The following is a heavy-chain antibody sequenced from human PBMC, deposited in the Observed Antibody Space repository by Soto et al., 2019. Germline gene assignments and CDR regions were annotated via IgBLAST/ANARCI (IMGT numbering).Heavy chain of an antibody. D-gene: IGHD1-1*01. CDR2: TYTGGNS. V-gene: IGHV3-53*02. J-gene: IGHJ4*02. CDR1: GLSVSDKY. CDR3: AREGYAHGLDF. Sequence: EVQLVQTGEGLIKPGGSLSLSCAASGLSVSDKYMSWVRQAPGKGLAWVSLTYTGGNSYFADFVKGRFIVSRDISKNTLFLHMNSLAAEDTAVYYCAREGYAHGLDFWCQGSLVTVSS.